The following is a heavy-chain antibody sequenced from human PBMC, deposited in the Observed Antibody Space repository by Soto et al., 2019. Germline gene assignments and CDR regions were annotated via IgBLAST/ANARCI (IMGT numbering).Heavy chain of an antibody. V-gene: IGHV1-8*01. CDR1: GYTFTSYD. Sequence: QVQLVQSGAEVKKPGASVKVSCKASGYTFTSYDINWVRQATGQGLEWMGWMNPNSGNTSYAQKFRGRVTMTRNTSISTAYMELSSLRSEDTAVYYCARDIVLVPAAIAYNYYGMDVWGQGTTVTVSS. D-gene: IGHD2-2*01. CDR3: ARDIVLVPAAIAYNYYGMDV. J-gene: IGHJ6*02. CDR2: MNPNSGNT.